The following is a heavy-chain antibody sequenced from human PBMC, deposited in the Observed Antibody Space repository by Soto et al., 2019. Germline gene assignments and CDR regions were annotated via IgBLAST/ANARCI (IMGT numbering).Heavy chain of an antibody. CDR1: GFTFSSYA. J-gene: IGHJ3*02. CDR2: ISGSGGST. D-gene: IGHD3-16*02. CDR3: AKDLVYVWGSHRALGAIDI. V-gene: IGHV3-23*01. Sequence: GGSLRLSCAASGFTFSSYAMSWVRQAPGKGLEWVSAISGSGGSTYYADSVKGRFTISRDNSKNTLYLQMNSLRAEDTAVYYCAKDLVYVWGSHRALGAIDIWGQGTMVTVSS.